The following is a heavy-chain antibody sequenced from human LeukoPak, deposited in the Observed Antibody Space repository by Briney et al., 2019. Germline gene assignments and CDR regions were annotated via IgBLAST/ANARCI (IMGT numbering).Heavy chain of an antibody. CDR1: GGTFSSYA. CDR2: IDPSAGSS. D-gene: IGHD1-7*01. Sequence: ASVKVSCKASGGTFSSYAISWVRQAPGQGLEWMGIIDPSAGSSSYAQKFQGRVTMTRDTSTSTVYMELSSLRSEDTAVYYCAGGTYYWGQGTLVTVSS. J-gene: IGHJ4*02. V-gene: IGHV1-46*01. CDR3: AGGTYY.